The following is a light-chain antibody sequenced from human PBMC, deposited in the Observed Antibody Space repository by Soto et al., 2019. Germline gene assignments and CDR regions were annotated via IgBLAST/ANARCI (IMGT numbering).Light chain of an antibody. V-gene: IGKV1-27*01. CDR1: QDISVY. CDR2: SAS. J-gene: IGKJ5*01. CDR3: QYCNTYPLT. Sequence: DIQMTQSPSSLSASVGDRVTITCRASQDISVYLAWYQQKPGKVPKLLIYSASTLQSGVPSRFSGSGSGTDFTHTISTLHSEEVANYYCQYCNTYPLTFGRGTQLEVK.